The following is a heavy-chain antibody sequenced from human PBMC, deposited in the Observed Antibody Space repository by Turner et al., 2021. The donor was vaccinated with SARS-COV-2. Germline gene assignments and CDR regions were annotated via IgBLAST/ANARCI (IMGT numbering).Heavy chain of an antibody. D-gene: IGHD3-16*01. V-gene: IGHV3-53*02. J-gene: IGHJ4*02. CDR1: GFIVSSNY. CDR2: IYSGGST. Sequence: EVQLVETGGGLIQPGGSLSLSCAASGFIVSSNYMSWVRQAPGKGLEWVSVIYSGGSTYYADSVKGRFTISRDNSKNTLYLQMNSLRAEDTAVYYCARDWGEYYFDYWGQGTLVTVSS. CDR3: ARDWGEYYFDY.